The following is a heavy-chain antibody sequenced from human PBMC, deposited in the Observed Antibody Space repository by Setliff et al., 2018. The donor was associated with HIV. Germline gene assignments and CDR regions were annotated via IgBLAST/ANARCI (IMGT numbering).Heavy chain of an antibody. CDR3: ARGGGSSDLYHSRGSEYFQC. CDR2: MSPNSGHT. CDR1: GYTFSAYY. Sequence: GASVKVSCKTSGYTFSAYYIHWVRQAPGQGLEWMGWMSPNSGHTGYAHKFQGRVTMTRETSFSTAYMELSSLTSEDTAVYYCARGGGSSDLYHSRGSEYFQCWGQGALGTVSS. V-gene: IGHV1-8*02. J-gene: IGHJ1*01. D-gene: IGHD3-22*01.